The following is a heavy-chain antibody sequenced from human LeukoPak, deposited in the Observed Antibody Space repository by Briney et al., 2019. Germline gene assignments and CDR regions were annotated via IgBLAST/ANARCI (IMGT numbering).Heavy chain of an antibody. D-gene: IGHD3-9*01. V-gene: IGHV4-34*01. J-gene: IGHJ4*02. CDR2: INHSGST. CDR3: ARGGLRYFDWLHRSYYFDY. Sequence: SETLSLTCAVYGGSFSGYYWSWIRQPPGKGLEWIGKINHSGSTNYNPSLKGRVTISVDTSKNQFSLKLSSVTAADTAVYYCARGGLRYFDWLHRSYYFDYWGQGTLVTVSS. CDR1: GGSFSGYY.